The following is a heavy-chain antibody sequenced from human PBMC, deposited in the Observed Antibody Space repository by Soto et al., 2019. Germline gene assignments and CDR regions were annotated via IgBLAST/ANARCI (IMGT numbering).Heavy chain of an antibody. J-gene: IGHJ5*02. V-gene: IGHV6-1*01. CDR3: ARGGLIWFGKPPTSSYNWFDP. CDR2: TYYRSRWYH. Sequence: QVQLQQSGQGLVTPSQTLSLTCAISGESVSSNSAAWNWIRQSPSRGLEWLGRTYYRSRWYHDYTVSVKSRITINPDTSKNQFSLQLNSVTLEDTAVYYCARGGLIWFGKPPTSSYNWFDPWGQGTLVTVFS. D-gene: IGHD3-10*01. CDR1: GESVSSNSAA.